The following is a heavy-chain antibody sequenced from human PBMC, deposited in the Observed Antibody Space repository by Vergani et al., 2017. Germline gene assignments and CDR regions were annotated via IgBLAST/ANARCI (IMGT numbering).Heavy chain of an antibody. CDR2: INHSGST. V-gene: IGHV4-34*01. J-gene: IGHJ3*02. CDR3: AGLVVVAADGPDAFDI. CDR1: GGSFSGYY. Sequence: QVQLQQWGAGLLKPSETLSLTCAVYGGSFSGYYWSWIRQPPGKGLEWIGEINHSGSTNYNPSLKSRVTISVDTSKNQFSLKLSSVTAADAAVYYCAGLVVVAADGPDAFDIWGQGTMVTVSS. D-gene: IGHD2-15*01.